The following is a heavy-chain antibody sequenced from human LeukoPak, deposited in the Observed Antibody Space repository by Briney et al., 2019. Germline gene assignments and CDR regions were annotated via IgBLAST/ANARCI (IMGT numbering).Heavy chain of an antibody. D-gene: IGHD2-2*01. V-gene: IGHV1-69*13. CDR1: GGTFSSYA. J-gene: IGHJ4*02. CDR3: ARVPPREYCSSTSCYLHFDY. CDR2: IIPIFGTA. Sequence: SVKVSCKASGGTFSSYAISWVRQAPGQGLEWMGGIIPIFGTANYAQKFQGRVTITADESTSTAYMELSSLRSEDTAVYYCARVPPREYCSSTSCYLHFDYWGQGTLVTVSS.